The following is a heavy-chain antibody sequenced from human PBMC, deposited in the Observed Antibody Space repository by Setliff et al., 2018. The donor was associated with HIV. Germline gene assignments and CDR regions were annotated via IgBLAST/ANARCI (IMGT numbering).Heavy chain of an antibody. J-gene: IGHJ5*02. V-gene: IGHV1-18*01. Sequence: GASVKVSCKASGYTFSNYGITWVRQAPGQGLEWMGWISTYNGNTNYEQKLQGRVTMTTDTPTSTAYMELRSLRSDDTAVYYCARGFHGNSGYPPHWFDPWGQGTLVTVSS. CDR2: ISTYNGNT. D-gene: IGHD5-12*01. CDR3: ARGFHGNSGYPPHWFDP. CDR1: GYTFSNYG.